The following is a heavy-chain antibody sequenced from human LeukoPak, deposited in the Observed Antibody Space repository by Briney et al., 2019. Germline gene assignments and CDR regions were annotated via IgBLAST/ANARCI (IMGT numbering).Heavy chain of an antibody. CDR2: MNPNSGNT. V-gene: IGHV1-8*03. D-gene: IGHD6-13*01. J-gene: IGHJ6*03. CDR1: GYTFTSHD. CDR3: ARMYSSSWYDYYYYYMDV. Sequence: ASVKVSCKASGYTFTSHDINWVRQATGQGLEWMGWMNPNSGNTGYAQKFQGRVTITRNTSISTAYMELSSLRSEDTAVYYCARMYSSSWYDYYYYYMDVWGKGTTVTVS.